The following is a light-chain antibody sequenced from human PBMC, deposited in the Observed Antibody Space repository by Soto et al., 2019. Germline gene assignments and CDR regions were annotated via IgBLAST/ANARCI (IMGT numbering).Light chain of an antibody. Sequence: EIVLKQSPATLSLSPWERATLSCRASQSVSSYLAWYQQRPGQPPRLLIYDTSNRATGIPARFSGSGSGTDFTLTISGLEPADLGVYYCQQRHNWPITFGQGTRLEIK. J-gene: IGKJ5*01. V-gene: IGKV3-11*01. CDR2: DTS. CDR1: QSVSSY. CDR3: QQRHNWPIT.